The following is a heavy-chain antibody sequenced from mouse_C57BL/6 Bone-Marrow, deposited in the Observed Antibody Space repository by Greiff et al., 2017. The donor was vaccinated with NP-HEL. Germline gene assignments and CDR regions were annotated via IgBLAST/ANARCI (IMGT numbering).Heavy chain of an antibody. Sequence: VKLVESGPGLVQPSQSLSITCTVSGFSLTSYGVHWVRQSPGKGLEWLGVIWSGGSTDYNAAFISRLSISKVNSKRQVFFKMNSLQADDTAIYYCARNWVTTVVGDYFDYWGQGTTLTVSS. V-gene: IGHV2-2*01. CDR2: IWSGGST. CDR3: ARNWVTTVVGDYFDY. D-gene: IGHD1-1*01. CDR1: GFSLTSYG. J-gene: IGHJ2*01.